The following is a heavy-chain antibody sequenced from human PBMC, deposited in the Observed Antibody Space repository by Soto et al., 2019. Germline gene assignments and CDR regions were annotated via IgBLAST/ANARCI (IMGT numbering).Heavy chain of an antibody. D-gene: IGHD6-13*01. J-gene: IGHJ4*02. CDR1: GGSFSGYY. CDR3: ARPAIAAAVSAFDY. Sequence: QVQLQQWGAGLLKPSETLSLTCAVYGGSFSGYYWSWIRQPPGKGLEWIGEINHSGSTNYNPSLKSGVTISVATSKNQFSLKLSSVTAADTAVYYCARPAIAAAVSAFDYWGQGTLVTVSS. CDR2: INHSGST. V-gene: IGHV4-34*01.